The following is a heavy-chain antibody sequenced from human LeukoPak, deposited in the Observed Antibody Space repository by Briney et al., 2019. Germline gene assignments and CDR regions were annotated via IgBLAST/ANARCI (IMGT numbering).Heavy chain of an antibody. Sequence: GGSLRLSCAASGFTFSDHYMDWVRQAPGKGLEWVGRTRKKGNIYITEYAASVKGRFTISRDDSKNSLYLQMNSLKTEDTAVYYCARVPGELFGEKAFDIWGQGTMVTVSS. CDR1: GFTFSDHY. V-gene: IGHV3-72*01. CDR2: TRKKGNIYIT. CDR3: ARVPGELFGEKAFDI. J-gene: IGHJ3*02. D-gene: IGHD3-10*01.